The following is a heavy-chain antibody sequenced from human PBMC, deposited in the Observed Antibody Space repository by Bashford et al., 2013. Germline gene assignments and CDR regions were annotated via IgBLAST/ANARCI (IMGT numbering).Heavy chain of an antibody. D-gene: IGHD4-23*01. CDR3: ARPSDDYGGNSEAFDI. Sequence: VRQAPGKGLEWVSYISSSGSTIYYADSVKGRFTISRDNAKNSLYLQMNSLRAEDTAVYYCARPSDDYGGNSEAFDIWGQGTMVTVSS. V-gene: IGHV3-48*03. CDR2: ISSSGSTI. J-gene: IGHJ3*02.